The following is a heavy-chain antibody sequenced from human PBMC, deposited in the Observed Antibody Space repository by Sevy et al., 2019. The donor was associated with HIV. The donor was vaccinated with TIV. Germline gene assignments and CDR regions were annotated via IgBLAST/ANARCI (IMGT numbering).Heavy chain of an antibody. CDR3: ARGRVDAADYYFDH. CDR2: ISSRSTYT. Sequence: GGSLRLSCEASGFTFSAYYMSWIRQAPGQGLEWVSYISSRSTYTNYADSVTGRFTISRDNAKNSLDLQMNNLRVEDTALYYCARGRVDAADYYFDHWGQGTLVTVSS. V-gene: IGHV3-11*06. J-gene: IGHJ4*02. D-gene: IGHD6-13*01. CDR1: GFTFSAYY.